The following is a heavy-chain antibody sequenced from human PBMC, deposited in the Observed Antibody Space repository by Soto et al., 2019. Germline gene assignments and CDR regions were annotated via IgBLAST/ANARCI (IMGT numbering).Heavy chain of an antibody. J-gene: IGHJ6*02. D-gene: IGHD6-6*01. CDR2: IYYSGST. CDR3: ARGHRGSSSNLPYYYGMDV. V-gene: IGHV4-59*01. CDR1: GGSISSYY. Sequence: SETLSLTCTVSGGSISSYYWSWIRQPPGKGLEWIGYIYYSGSTNYNPSLKSRVTISVDTSKNQFSLKLSSVTAADTAVYYCARGHRGSSSNLPYYYGMDVWGQGTTVTVSS.